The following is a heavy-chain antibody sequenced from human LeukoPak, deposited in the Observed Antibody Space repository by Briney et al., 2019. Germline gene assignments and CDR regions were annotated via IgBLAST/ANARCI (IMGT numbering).Heavy chain of an antibody. CDR1: GGTFSSYA. CDR3: ARANLDPIFGVVPPLYYYYYMDV. CDR2: IIPIFGTA. D-gene: IGHD3-3*01. V-gene: IGHV1-69*13. J-gene: IGHJ6*03. Sequence: ASVKVSCKASGGTFSSYAISWVRQAPGQGLEWMGGIIPIFGTANYAQKFQGRVTITADESTSTAYMELSSLRSEDTAVYYCARANLDPIFGVVPPLYYYYYMDVWGKGTTVTVSS.